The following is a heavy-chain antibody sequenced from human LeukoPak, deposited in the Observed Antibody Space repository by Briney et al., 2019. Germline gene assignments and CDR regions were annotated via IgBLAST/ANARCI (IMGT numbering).Heavy chain of an antibody. Sequence: GGSLRLSCAASGFTFSSYEMNWARQAPGKGLEWVSYISSSGSTIYYADSVKGRFTISRDNAKNSLYLQMNSLRAEDTAVYYCARDSGYDSGDYWGQGTLVTVSS. CDR2: ISSSGSTI. CDR3: ARDSGYDSGDY. J-gene: IGHJ4*02. CDR1: GFTFSSYE. D-gene: IGHD5-12*01. V-gene: IGHV3-48*03.